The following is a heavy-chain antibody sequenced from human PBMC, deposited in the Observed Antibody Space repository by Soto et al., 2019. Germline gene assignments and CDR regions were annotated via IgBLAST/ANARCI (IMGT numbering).Heavy chain of an antibody. D-gene: IGHD3-22*01. CDR2: ISGSGGST. Sequence: PGGSLRLSCEASGFNFSRYAMSWVRQAQGKGLEWVSAISGSGGSTYYADSVKGRFTISRDNSKNTLYLQMNSLRAEDTAVYYCAKDHYYDSSGYSESFDYWGQGTLVTVSS. CDR3: AKDHYYDSSGYSESFDY. J-gene: IGHJ4*02. CDR1: GFNFSRYA. V-gene: IGHV3-23*01.